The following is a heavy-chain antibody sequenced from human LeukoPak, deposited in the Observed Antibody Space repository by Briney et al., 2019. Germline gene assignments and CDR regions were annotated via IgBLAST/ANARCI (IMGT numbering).Heavy chain of an antibody. V-gene: IGHV4-30-2*01. CDR2: IYHSGST. CDR3: ARGVGFLAAVEYYFDY. CDR1: GGSISSGGYS. Sequence: SETLSLTCAVSGGSISSGGYSWGWIRQPPGKGLEWIGYIYHSGSTYYNPSLKSRVTISVDRSKNQFSLKLTSVTAADTAVYYCARGVGFLAAVEYYFDYWGQGTLVTVSS. J-gene: IGHJ4*02. D-gene: IGHD3-3*01.